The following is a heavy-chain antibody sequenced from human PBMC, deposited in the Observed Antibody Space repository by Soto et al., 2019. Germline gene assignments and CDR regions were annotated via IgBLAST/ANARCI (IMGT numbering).Heavy chain of an antibody. Sequence: QVQLVQSGAEVKKPGASVKVSCQASGYTFTSYGISWVRQAPGQGLEWMGWISAYNGNTNYAQKLQGRVTMTTDTSTSTAHMELRSLRSDDTAVYYCAREGGAYSSSPELDYWGQGTLVTVSS. J-gene: IGHJ4*02. CDR2: ISAYNGNT. D-gene: IGHD6-6*01. CDR1: GYTFTSYG. V-gene: IGHV1-18*01. CDR3: AREGGAYSSSPELDY.